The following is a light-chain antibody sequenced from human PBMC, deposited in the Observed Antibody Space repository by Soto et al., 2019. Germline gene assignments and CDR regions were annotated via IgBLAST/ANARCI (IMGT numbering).Light chain of an antibody. CDR2: LAS. V-gene: IGKV1-9*01. CDR1: QDIRTH. J-gene: IGKJ1*01. CDR3: QQLDSDPPWM. Sequence: IHLTQSPSSLSASVGDRVTITCRASQDIRTHLAWYQQSPGRAPKLLIYLASNLHTGVPSRFSGSGSGTEFTLTISGLQPEDFATYYCQQLDSDPPWMSGQGTRVEIK.